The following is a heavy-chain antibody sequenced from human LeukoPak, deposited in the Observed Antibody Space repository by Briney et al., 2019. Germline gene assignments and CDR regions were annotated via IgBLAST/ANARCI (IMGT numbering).Heavy chain of an antibody. Sequence: SETLSLTCTVSGGSISSSSYYWGWIRQPPGKGLEWIGSIYYSGSTYYNPSLKSRVTISVDTSKNQFSLKLSSVTAADTAVYYCARDPPAHPRGGGPTLNWGQGTLVTVSS. CDR1: GGSISSSSYY. D-gene: IGHD2-15*01. CDR2: IYYSGST. CDR3: ARDPPAHPRGGGPTLN. V-gene: IGHV4-39*07. J-gene: IGHJ4*02.